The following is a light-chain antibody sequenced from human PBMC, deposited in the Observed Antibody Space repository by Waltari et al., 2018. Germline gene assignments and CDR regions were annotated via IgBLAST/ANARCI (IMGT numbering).Light chain of an antibody. CDR1: SSNIGSNY. Sequence: QSVLTQPPSASGTPGQRVTISCSGSSSNIGSNYVYWYQQLPGTAPKHLNYRNKRRPSGVPYRFSGSKSGTSASLAISGLRSEDEADYYCAAWDDSLSGVVFGGGTKLTVL. CDR2: RNK. CDR3: AAWDDSLSGVV. V-gene: IGLV1-47*01. J-gene: IGLJ2*01.